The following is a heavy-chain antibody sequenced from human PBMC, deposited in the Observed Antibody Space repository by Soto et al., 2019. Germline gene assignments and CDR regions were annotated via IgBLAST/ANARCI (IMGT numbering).Heavy chain of an antibody. V-gene: IGHV4-31*03. D-gene: IGHD4-17*01. CDR1: GGSISSGGYY. J-gene: IGHJ6*02. Sequence: QVQLQESGPGLVKPSQTLSLTCTVSGGSISSGGYYWSWIRQHPGKGLEWIGYIYYSGSTYYNPSLKSRVTISVDTSKNQFSLKLSSVTAADTAVYFCARERPTAHRYGMDVWGQGTTVTVSS. CDR2: IYYSGST. CDR3: ARERPTAHRYGMDV.